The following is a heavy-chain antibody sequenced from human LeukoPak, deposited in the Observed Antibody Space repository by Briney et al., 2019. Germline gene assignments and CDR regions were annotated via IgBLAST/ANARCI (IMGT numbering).Heavy chain of an antibody. CDR2: VYYRGST. CDR1: GGSISRYF. Sequence: SETLSLTCTVSGGSISRYFWNWIRQSPRKGLEWVGCVYYRGSTNYNPSLKSRVTISVDTSKNQFSLELSSVTAADTAVYYCARDMTRAVPIPGTYYYAYAMDVWGQGTTVTVSS. J-gene: IGHJ6*02. V-gene: IGHV4-59*01. CDR3: ARDMTRAVPIPGTYYYAYAMDV. D-gene: IGHD6-13*01.